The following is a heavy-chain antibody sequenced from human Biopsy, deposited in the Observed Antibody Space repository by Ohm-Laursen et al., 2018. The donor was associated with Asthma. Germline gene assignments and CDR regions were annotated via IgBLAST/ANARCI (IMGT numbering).Heavy chain of an antibody. J-gene: IGHJ4*02. CDR1: GGSIDSSSYY. Sequence: SDTLSLTWTVSGGSIDSSSYYWGWIRQPPGKGMEWIGSMYHSGSPYYHPSLKSRATISVDTSKNQLSLKMSSVTAADTAVYFCVRHQYSSSWSTFDYWGQGALVTVSS. D-gene: IGHD3-22*01. V-gene: IGHV4-39*01. CDR2: MYHSGSP. CDR3: VRHQYSSSWSTFDY.